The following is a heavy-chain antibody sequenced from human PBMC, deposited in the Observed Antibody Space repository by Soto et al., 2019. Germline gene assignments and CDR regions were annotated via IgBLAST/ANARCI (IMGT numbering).Heavy chain of an antibody. V-gene: IGHV3-74*01. CDR2: VRGDETMT. CDR1: GFSCNNYG. Sequence: EVQLVESGGGLVQPGGSLRLSCAASGFSCNNYGMHVVHQAPGKGLVCVSRVRGDETMTNYAASVKGRFTISRDNANNTLSLQMNSLRAEDTAVYFCAREGTQAEFDYWGQGNLVTVSS. CDR3: AREGTQAEFDY. D-gene: IGHD3-10*01. J-gene: IGHJ4*02.